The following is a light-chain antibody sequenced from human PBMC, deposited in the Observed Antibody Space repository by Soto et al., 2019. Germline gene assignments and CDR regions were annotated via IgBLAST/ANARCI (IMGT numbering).Light chain of an antibody. Sequence: DSQMTQSPSTLSASVGDRVCFTCRASHYISMWLAWDQQRPGKAPSLLITDASKLESGVPPRFNGSRSETEFTLTIRNLQPEDSATYYCLQDINYPWTFGQGTKVDIK. J-gene: IGKJ1*01. CDR1: HYISMW. V-gene: IGKV1-5*01. CDR2: DAS. CDR3: LQDINYPWT.